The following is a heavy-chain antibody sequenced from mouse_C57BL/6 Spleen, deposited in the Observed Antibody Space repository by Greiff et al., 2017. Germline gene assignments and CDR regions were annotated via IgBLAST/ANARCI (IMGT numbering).Heavy chain of an antibody. Sequence: EVQLQESGGGLVQPGGSLKLSCAASGFTFSDYGMAWVRQAPRKGPEWVAFISNLAYSIYYADTVTGRFTISRENAKNTLYLEMSSLRSEDTAMYYCARPIYYDYDGGFAYWGQGTLVTVSA. J-gene: IGHJ3*01. CDR2: ISNLAYSI. D-gene: IGHD2-4*01. CDR1: GFTFSDYG. CDR3: ARPIYYDYDGGFAY. V-gene: IGHV5-15*01.